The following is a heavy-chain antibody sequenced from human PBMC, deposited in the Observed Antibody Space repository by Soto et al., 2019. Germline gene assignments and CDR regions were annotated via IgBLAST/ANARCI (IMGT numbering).Heavy chain of an antibody. CDR2: INAGNGNT. CDR3: ARVPNGVIATYFDY. D-gene: IGHD3-16*02. CDR1: GYTFTSYA. J-gene: IGHJ4*02. V-gene: IGHV1-3*01. Sequence: ASVKVSCKASGYTFTSYAMHWVRQAPGQRLEWMGWINAGNGNTKYSQKFQGRVAITRDTSASTAYMELSSLRSEDTAVYYCARVPNGVIATYFDYWGQGTLVTVSS.